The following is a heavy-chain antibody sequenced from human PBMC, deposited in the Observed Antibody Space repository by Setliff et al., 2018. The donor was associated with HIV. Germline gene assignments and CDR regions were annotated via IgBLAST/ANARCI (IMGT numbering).Heavy chain of an antibody. CDR3: ARLEKLDDISYFDY. CDR2: ISSRGST. Sequence: SETLSLTCTVSGVSISSGGYYWNWIRQHPGKGLEWIGYISSRGSTHYNPSLKSRITMSVDTSQNQVSLKLSSVTAADTAVYFCARLEKLDDISYFDYWGQGTQVTVS. D-gene: IGHD3-3*02. V-gene: IGHV4-31*03. J-gene: IGHJ4*02. CDR1: GVSISSGGYY.